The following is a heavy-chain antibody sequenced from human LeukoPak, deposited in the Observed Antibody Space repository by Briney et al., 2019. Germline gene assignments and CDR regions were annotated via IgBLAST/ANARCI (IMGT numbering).Heavy chain of an antibody. CDR1: GGSISSSSYY. D-gene: IGHD4-23*01. J-gene: IGHJ3*02. V-gene: IGHV4-39*07. CDR3: ARMVRWLGYAFDI. CDR2: IYYSGST. Sequence: KASETLSLTCTVSGGSISSSSYYWGWIRQPPGKGLEWIGSIYYSGSTYYNPSLKSRVTISVDTSKNQFSLKLSSVTAADTAVYYCARMVRWLGYAFDIWGQGTMVTVSS.